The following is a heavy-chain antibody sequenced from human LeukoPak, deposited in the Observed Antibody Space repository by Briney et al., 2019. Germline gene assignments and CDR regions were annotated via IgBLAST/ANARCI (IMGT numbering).Heavy chain of an antibody. J-gene: IGHJ2*01. CDR2: IDHSGTT. CDR3: ASRYSSSWWVLYLDL. CDR1: GYSVSSGYY. V-gene: IGHV4-38-2*01. Sequence: MASQTLSLTCGVSGYSVSSGYYWGWIRQPPKKGLEWIGSIDHSGTTYNNPSLKSRVTISIDTSKNQFSLKLSSVTAADTAVYYCASRYSSSWWVLYLDLWGRGTLVTVSS. D-gene: IGHD6-13*01.